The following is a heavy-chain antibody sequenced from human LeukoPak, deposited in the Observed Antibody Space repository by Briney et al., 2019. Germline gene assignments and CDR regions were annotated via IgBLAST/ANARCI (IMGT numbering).Heavy chain of an antibody. CDR1: GVSFSGYY. J-gene: IGHJ6*02. CDR2: INHSGST. V-gene: IGHV4-34*01. CDR3: ARARKYYYYGMDV. Sequence: SETLSLTCAVYGVSFSGYYWSWIRQPPGKGLEWIGEINHSGSTNYNPSLKSRVTISVDTSKNQFSLKLSSVTAADTAVYYCARARKYYYYGMDVWGQGTTVTVSS.